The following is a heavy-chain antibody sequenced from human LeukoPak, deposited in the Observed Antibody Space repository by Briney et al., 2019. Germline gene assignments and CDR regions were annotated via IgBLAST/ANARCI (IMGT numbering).Heavy chain of an antibody. CDR3: AKSDPYGDSLIEI. J-gene: IGHJ4*02. Sequence: SGGSLRLSCAASGFTFSGYAMNWVRQAPGKGLEWLSHISSTGGTIYYADSVKGRLTVSRDNAKNSLYLQMNSLRAEDTVVYYCAKSDPYGDSLIEIWGQGALVTVSS. CDR1: GFTFSGYA. V-gene: IGHV3-48*03. D-gene: IGHD4-17*01. CDR2: ISSTGGTI.